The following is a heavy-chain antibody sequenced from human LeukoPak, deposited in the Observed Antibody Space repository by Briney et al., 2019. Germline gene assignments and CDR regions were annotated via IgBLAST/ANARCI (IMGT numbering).Heavy chain of an antibody. Sequence: GGSLRLSCAASGFTFSDYYMNWIRQAPGKGLEWVSYISSTGVTIYYADSVKGRFTISRDNAKNSLHLQVNSLRAEDTAVYYCARFRGNAVAGNPWYYGMDVWGQGTTVTVSS. D-gene: IGHD6-19*01. CDR2: ISSTGVTI. V-gene: IGHV3-11*01. CDR3: ARFRGNAVAGNPWYYGMDV. J-gene: IGHJ6*02. CDR1: GFTFSDYY.